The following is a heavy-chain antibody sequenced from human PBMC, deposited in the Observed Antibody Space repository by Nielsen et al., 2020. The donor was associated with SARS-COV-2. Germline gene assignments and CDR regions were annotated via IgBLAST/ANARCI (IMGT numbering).Heavy chain of an antibody. CDR3: ARATMTDADAFDI. CDR2: IYYSGTT. J-gene: IGHJ3*02. CDR1: GGSINSGDYY. V-gene: IGHV4-30-4*01. D-gene: IGHD4-17*01. Sequence: SETLSLTCTVSGGSINSGDYYWNWVRQPPGKGLEWIGYIYYSGTTYYNPSHESRATISVATSKSQFSLKLRPVTAADTAVYYCARATMTDADAFDIWGQGAMVSVSS.